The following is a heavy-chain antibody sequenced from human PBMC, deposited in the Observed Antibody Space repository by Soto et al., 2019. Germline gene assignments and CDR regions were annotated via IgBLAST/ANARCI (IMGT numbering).Heavy chain of an antibody. CDR3: ARTGRRRGYSYGTPYGMDL. CDR1: GGSISSSSYY. D-gene: IGHD5-18*01. V-gene: IGHV4-39*01. Sequence: QLQLQESGPGLVKPSETLSLTCTVSGGSISSSSYYWGWIRQPPGKGLEWIGSIYYSGSTYYNPSRTSRVTISVETSKDQFSLKLGSVTAADTAVYYCARTGRRRGYSYGTPYGMDLWGQGTTVTVSS. J-gene: IGHJ6*02. CDR2: IYYSGST.